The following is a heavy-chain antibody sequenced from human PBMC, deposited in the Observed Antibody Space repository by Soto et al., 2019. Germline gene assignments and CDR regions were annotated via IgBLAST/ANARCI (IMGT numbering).Heavy chain of an antibody. Sequence: GGSLRLSCAASGFTFSSYAMSWVRQAPGKGLEWVSALSGSGGSTYYADSVKGRFTISRDNSKNTLYLQMNSLRAEDTAVYYCAKVPSRSGSYSYFDYWGQGTLVTVSS. CDR3: AKVPSRSGSYSYFDY. CDR1: GFTFSSYA. D-gene: IGHD1-26*01. CDR2: LSGSGGST. J-gene: IGHJ4*02. V-gene: IGHV3-23*01.